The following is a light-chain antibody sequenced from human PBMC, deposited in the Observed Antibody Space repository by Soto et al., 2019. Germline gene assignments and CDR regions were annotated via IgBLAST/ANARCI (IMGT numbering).Light chain of an antibody. CDR2: EVS. Sequence: QSALTQPPSASGSPGQSVTISCTGTSSDVGGYNYVSWYQQHPGKAHKLMIYEVSKPTSGVPDRFSGSKSGNTASLTVSGLRAEDEGDYYCSLYAGSNNVVLGGGTKVTVL. CDR3: SLYAGSNNVV. V-gene: IGLV2-8*01. CDR1: SSDVGGYNY. J-gene: IGLJ2*01.